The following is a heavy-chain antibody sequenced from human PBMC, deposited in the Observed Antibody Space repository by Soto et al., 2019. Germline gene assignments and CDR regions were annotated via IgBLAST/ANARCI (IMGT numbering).Heavy chain of an antibody. J-gene: IGHJ3*02. CDR3: AKDAGHDAFDI. CDR1: GFTFSSYG. Sequence: VQLVESGGGVVQPGRSLRLSCAASGFTFSSYGMHWVRQAPGKGLEWVAVISYDGSNKYYADSVKGRFTISRDNSKNTLYLQMNSLRAEDTAVYYCAKDAGHDAFDIWGQGTMVTVSS. V-gene: IGHV3-30*18. CDR2: ISYDGSNK.